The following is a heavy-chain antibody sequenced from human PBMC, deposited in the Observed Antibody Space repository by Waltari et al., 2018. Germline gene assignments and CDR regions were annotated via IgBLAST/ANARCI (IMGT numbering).Heavy chain of an antibody. CDR2: ISAYKGNT. CDR1: GYTFTSYG. J-gene: IGHJ4*02. CDR3: ARDYDSSGYYVNIDY. Sequence: QVQPVQSGAEVKKPGASVKVSCKASGYTFTSYGISWVRQAPGQGLEGMGWISAYKGNTNYAQKLQGRVTMTTDTSTSTAYMELRSLRSDDTAVYYCARDYDSSGYYVNIDYWGQGTLVTVSS. D-gene: IGHD3-22*01. V-gene: IGHV1-18*01.